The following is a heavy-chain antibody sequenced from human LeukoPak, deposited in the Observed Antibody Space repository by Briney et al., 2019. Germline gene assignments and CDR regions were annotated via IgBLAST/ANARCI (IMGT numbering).Heavy chain of an antibody. J-gene: IGHJ4*02. CDR1: GFSFTCYT. D-gene: IGHD3-16*01. Sequence: GGSLRLSCAASGFSFTCYTMNWVRQAPGKGLEWVANIEQNGSEKFYVDSVKGRFTISRDNAKNSLDLQMNSLRVEDTAVYYCARDYDWGQGTLVTVSS. V-gene: IGHV3-7*04. CDR3: ARDYD. CDR2: IEQNGSEK.